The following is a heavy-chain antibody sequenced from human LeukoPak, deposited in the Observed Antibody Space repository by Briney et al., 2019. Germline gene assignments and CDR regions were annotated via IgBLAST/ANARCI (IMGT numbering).Heavy chain of an antibody. CDR3: ASDLRGAYRIAAADS. D-gene: IGHD6-13*01. V-gene: IGHV1-69*06. CDR1: GGTFSSYA. J-gene: IGHJ4*02. Sequence: GASVKVSCKASGGTFSSYAISWVRQAPGQGLEWMGGIIPIFGTANYAQKFQGRVTITADKSTSTAYMELSSLRSEDTAVYYCASDLRGAYRIAAADSWGQGTLVTVSS. CDR2: IIPIFGTA.